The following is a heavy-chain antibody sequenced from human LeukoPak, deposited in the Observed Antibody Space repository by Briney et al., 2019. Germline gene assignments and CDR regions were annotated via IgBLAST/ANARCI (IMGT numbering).Heavy chain of an antibody. V-gene: IGHV3-53*01. J-gene: IGHJ4*02. Sequence: QTGGSLRLSCGASGFTVSSNYMSWVRQAPGKGLEWVSVIYSGGSTYYADSVKGRFTISRDNSKNTLYLQMNSLRAEDTAVYYCARGIAAVTYYFDYWGQGTLVTVSS. CDR3: ARGIAAVTYYFDY. D-gene: IGHD6-13*01. CDR1: GFTVSSNY. CDR2: IYSGGST.